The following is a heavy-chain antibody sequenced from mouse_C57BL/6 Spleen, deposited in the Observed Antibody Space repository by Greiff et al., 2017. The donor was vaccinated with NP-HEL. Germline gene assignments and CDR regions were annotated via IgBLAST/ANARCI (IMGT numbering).Heavy chain of an antibody. Sequence: EVKLMASGGGLVQPGGSLKLSCAASGFTFSDYGMAWVRQAPRKGPAWVAFISNLAYSIYYADTVTGRFTISRENAKNTLYLEMSSLRSEDTAMYYCARHVVTNWYFDVWGTGTTVTVSS. D-gene: IGHD2-3*01. J-gene: IGHJ1*03. CDR2: ISNLAYSI. CDR3: ARHVVTNWYFDV. V-gene: IGHV5-15*01. CDR1: GFTFSDYG.